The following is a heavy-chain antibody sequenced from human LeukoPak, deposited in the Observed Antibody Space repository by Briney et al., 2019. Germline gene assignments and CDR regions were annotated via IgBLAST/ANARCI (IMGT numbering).Heavy chain of an antibody. CDR3: AKVREPDYYYGMDV. D-gene: IGHD1-26*01. J-gene: IGHJ6*02. CDR2: ISSSSSYI. Sequence: PGGSLRLSCAASGFTFSSYSMIWVRQAPGKGLEWVSSISSSSSYIYYADSVKGRFTISRDNSKNTLYLQMNSLRAEDTAVYYCAKVREPDYYYGMDVWGQGTTVTVSS. V-gene: IGHV3-21*04. CDR1: GFTFSSYS.